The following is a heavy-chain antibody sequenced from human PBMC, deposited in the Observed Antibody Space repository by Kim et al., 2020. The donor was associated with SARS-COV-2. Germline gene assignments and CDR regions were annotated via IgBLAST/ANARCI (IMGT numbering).Heavy chain of an antibody. CDR3: ARDGAYYYDSSGYYYFDY. D-gene: IGHD3-22*01. Sequence: KGRFTISGDNAKNSLYLQMNSLGAEDTAVYYCARDGAYYYDSSGYYYFDYWGQGTLVTVSS. J-gene: IGHJ4*02. V-gene: IGHV3-11*06.